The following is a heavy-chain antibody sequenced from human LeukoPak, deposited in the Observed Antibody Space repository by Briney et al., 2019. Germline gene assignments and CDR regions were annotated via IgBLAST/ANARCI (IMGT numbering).Heavy chain of an antibody. D-gene: IGHD3-22*01. CDR2: MNPNSGNT. CDR1: GYTFTGYY. J-gene: IGHJ4*02. CDR3: ASHNYYDSSKDY. V-gene: IGHV1-8*02. Sequence: ASVKVSCKASGYTFTGYYMHWVRQAPGQGLEWMGWMNPNSGNTGYAQKFQGRVTMTRNTSISTAYMELSSLRSEDTAVYYCASHNYYDSSKDYWGQGTLVTVSS.